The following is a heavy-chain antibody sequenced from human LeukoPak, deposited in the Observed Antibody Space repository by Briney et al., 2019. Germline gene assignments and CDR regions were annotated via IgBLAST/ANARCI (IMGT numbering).Heavy chain of an antibody. CDR2: ISGSGDST. Sequence: GVSLRLSCAASGFTFSNCAMTWLRQAPGMGLEWVSSISGSGDSTYYADSVKGRFTISRDNSKNTLYPQMDSLRVEDTVIYYCAKVGIAGPSRGGGYLDYWGQGTPVTVSS. CDR3: AKVGIAGPSRGGGYLDY. CDR1: GFTFSNCA. V-gene: IGHV3-23*01. D-gene: IGHD6-13*01. J-gene: IGHJ4*02.